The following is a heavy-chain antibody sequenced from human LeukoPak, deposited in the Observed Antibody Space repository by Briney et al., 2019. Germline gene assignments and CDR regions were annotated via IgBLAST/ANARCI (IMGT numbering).Heavy chain of an antibody. CDR1: GGSISSYY. J-gene: IGHJ4*02. CDR3: ARGGRRTPYYFDY. D-gene: IGHD2-2*01. Sequence: SETLSLTCTVSGGSISSYYWSWIRQPPGKGLEWIGCLSYSGSTYYNPSLKSRVTISLDTSKNQFSLKLNSVTAADTAVYYCARGGRRTPYYFDYWGQGTLVTVSS. CDR2: LSYSGST. V-gene: IGHV4-59*01.